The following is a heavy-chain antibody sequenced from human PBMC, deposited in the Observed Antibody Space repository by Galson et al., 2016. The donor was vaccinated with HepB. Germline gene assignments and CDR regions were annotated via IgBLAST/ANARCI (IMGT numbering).Heavy chain of an antibody. CDR2: IKEDGSYK. V-gene: IGHV3-7*01. Sequence: SLRLSCAAAGFTFSDYWMIWVRQAPGKGLEYVAIIKEDGSYKDYADSVKGRFTISRDNAKNSVFLQMNSLRGEDTAVYYCVRSTFSWGQGTLVTVSS. CDR1: GFTFSDYW. J-gene: IGHJ4*02. CDR3: VRSTFS.